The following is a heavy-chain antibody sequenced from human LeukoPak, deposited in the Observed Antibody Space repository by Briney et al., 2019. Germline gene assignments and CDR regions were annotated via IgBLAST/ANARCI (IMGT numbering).Heavy chain of an antibody. V-gene: IGHV3-30*02. CDR1: GFTFSSYG. D-gene: IGHD6-13*01. CDR3: AKDASSSLEY. J-gene: IGHJ4*02. CDR2: IWYDGSNK. Sequence: AGGSLRLSCVASGFTFSSYGMHWVRQVPGKGLEWVALIWYDGSNKYYSDSVKGRFTISRDNSKNTLYLQMNSLRTEDTAVYYCAKDASSSLEYWGQGTLVTVSS.